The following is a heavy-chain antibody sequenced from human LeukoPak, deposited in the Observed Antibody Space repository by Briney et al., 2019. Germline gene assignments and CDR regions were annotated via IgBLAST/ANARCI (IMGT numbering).Heavy chain of an antibody. CDR3: AGGRGYSGYGDY. D-gene: IGHD5-12*01. Sequence: SETLSLTCTVSGGSISSSSYYWGWIRQPPGKGLEWIGSIYYSGSTYYNPSLKSRVTTSVDTSKNQFSLKLSSVTAADTAVYYCAGGRGYSGYGDYWSQGTLVTVSS. J-gene: IGHJ4*02. V-gene: IGHV4-39*01. CDR1: GGSISSSSYY. CDR2: IYYSGST.